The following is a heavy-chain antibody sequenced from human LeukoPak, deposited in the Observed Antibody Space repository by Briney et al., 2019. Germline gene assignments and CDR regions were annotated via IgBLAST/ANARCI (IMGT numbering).Heavy chain of an antibody. CDR3: ARDRDGYNYDC. CDR1: GFTFSSYS. D-gene: IGHD5-24*01. J-gene: IGHJ4*02. CDR2: ISSSSSYI. Sequence: GGSLRLSCAASGFTFSSYSMNWVRQAPGKGLEWVLSISSSSSYIYYADSVKGRFTISRDNAKNSLYLQMNSLRAEDTAVYYCARDRDGYNYDCWGQGTLVTVSS. V-gene: IGHV3-21*01.